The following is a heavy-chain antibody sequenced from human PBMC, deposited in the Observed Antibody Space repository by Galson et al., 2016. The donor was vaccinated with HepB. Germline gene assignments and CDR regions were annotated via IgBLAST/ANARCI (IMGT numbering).Heavy chain of an antibody. V-gene: IGHV4-39*01. Sequence: ETLSLTCTVSGASIRSRSFYWGWVRQPPGKGLEWIGSVYYDGRTSYNPSLQNRVTLSIDTSKNQFSLRLSSVTAADTSVYYCARLLGYDSSDIWGQGTLVIVSS. CDR1: GASIRSRSFY. CDR2: VYYDGRT. CDR3: ARLLGYDSSDI. D-gene: IGHD3-22*01. J-gene: IGHJ4*02.